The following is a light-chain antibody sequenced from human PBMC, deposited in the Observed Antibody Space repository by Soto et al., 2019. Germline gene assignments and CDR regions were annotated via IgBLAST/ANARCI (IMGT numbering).Light chain of an antibody. Sequence: QAVVTQEPSFSVSPGGTVTITCGLNSGSVSTGHYDSWLQQTPGQAPRTLIYSTNSRASGVPDRFSGSILGNQAALTITGAQADDESDYYCLLYRGSGISVFGGGTKHTVL. V-gene: IGLV8-61*01. J-gene: IGLJ3*02. CDR2: STN. CDR1: SGSVSTGHY. CDR3: LLYRGSGISV.